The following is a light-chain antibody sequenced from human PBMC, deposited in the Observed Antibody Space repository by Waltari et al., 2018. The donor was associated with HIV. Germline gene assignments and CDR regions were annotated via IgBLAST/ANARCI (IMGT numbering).Light chain of an antibody. CDR1: SSDMSEYSY. CDR3: ASYRGISNPYV. Sequence: QSALTQPPSASGSPGQSITISCTGTSSDMSEYSYVSWYQHHPGRAPKLIIFGVNERPSGVPDRFSGSRSGYSASLTVSGLQAEDEADYYCASYRGISNPYVFGTGTKVTVI. V-gene: IGLV2-8*01. CDR2: GVN. J-gene: IGLJ1*01.